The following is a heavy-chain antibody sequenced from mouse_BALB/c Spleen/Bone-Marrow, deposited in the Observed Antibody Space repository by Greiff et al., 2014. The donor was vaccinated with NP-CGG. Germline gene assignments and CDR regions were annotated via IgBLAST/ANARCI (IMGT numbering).Heavy chain of an antibody. CDR3: ARNYPLAY. V-gene: IGHV14-3*02. Sequence: VHVKQSGAELVKPGASVKLSCTASGFNIEDSYLHWVKQRPEQGLDWIGRIDPAKGNTNYDPKFQGKATITADTSSNTAYLQLSSLTSEDTAVYFCARNYPLAYWGQGTLVTVSA. CDR2: IDPAKGNT. J-gene: IGHJ3*01. D-gene: IGHD2-1*01. CDR1: GFNIEDSY.